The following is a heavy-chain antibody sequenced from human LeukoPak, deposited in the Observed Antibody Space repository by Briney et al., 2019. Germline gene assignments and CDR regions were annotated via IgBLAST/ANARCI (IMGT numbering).Heavy chain of an antibody. Sequence: GGSLRLSCVASGFTFSSYEINWVRQAPGKGLEWISRISSSGSTIYYADFLRGRFTISRDNAKNSLYLQMNSLRAEDTAVFYCARSDGVTGIKTYYYYYMDVWGKGTTVTVSS. J-gene: IGHJ6*03. CDR2: ISSSGSTI. D-gene: IGHD1-1*01. V-gene: IGHV3-48*03. CDR1: GFTFSSYE. CDR3: ARSDGVTGIKTYYYYYMDV.